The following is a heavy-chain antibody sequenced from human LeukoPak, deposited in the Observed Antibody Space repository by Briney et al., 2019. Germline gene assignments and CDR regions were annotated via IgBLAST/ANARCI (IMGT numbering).Heavy chain of an antibody. D-gene: IGHD2-2*01. CDR3: AKLGYCSSTSCHGPYYYYYMDV. V-gene: IGHV3-30*18. Sequence: GRSLRLSCAASGFTFSSYGMHWVRQAPGKGLEWVAVISYDGSNKYYADSVKGRFTISRDNSKNTLYLQMNSLRAEDTAVYYCAKLGYCSSTSCHGPYYYYYMDVWGKGTTVTVSS. CDR2: ISYDGSNK. CDR1: GFTFSSYG. J-gene: IGHJ6*03.